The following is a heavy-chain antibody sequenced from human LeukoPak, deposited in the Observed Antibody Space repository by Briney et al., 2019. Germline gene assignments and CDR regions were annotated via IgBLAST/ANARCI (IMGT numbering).Heavy chain of an antibody. D-gene: IGHD6-13*01. CDR3: ARDPKTLAAAGEECDY. Sequence: ASVKVSCKASGYTFTSYGISWVRQAPGQGLEWMGWISAYNGNTNYAQKLQGRVTMTTDTSTSTAYMELRSLRSDDTAVYYCARDPKTLAAAGEECDYWGQGTLVTVSS. CDR2: ISAYNGNT. V-gene: IGHV1-18*01. J-gene: IGHJ4*02. CDR1: GYTFTSYG.